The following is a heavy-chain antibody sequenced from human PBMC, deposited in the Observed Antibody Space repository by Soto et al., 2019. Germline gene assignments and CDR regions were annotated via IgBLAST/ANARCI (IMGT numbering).Heavy chain of an antibody. CDR1: GFTFSNAW. D-gene: IGHD1-26*01. CDR3: NTVGYTSYVAYYCYYGMDV. V-gene: IGHV3-15*01. CDR2: IKSKTDGGTT. J-gene: IGHJ6*02. Sequence: GGSLRLSCAASGFTFSNAWMSWVRQAPGKGLEWVGRIKSKTDGGTTDYAAPVQGSFTISRDDSKNTLYLQMNSLKNEDTAVYYSNTVGYTSYVAYYCYYGMDVWGQGTTVTVSS.